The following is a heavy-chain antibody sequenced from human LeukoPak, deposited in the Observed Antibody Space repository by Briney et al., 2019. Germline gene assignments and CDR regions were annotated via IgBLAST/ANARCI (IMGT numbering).Heavy chain of an antibody. CDR1: GFTLGDYA. Sequence: GGSLRLSCTASGFTLGDYAMSWVRQAPGKGLEWVSFIRSEAAGGTTEYAASVKGRFTISRDDSKSIAYLHMNALKIEDTAVYYCTRRRLSSWQDNYFDFWGQGTLVTVSS. J-gene: IGHJ4*02. D-gene: IGHD6-13*01. CDR2: IRSEAAGGTT. V-gene: IGHV3-49*04. CDR3: TRRRLSSWQDNYFDF.